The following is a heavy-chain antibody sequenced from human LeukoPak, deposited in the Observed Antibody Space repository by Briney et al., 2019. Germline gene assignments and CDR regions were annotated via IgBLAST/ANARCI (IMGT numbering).Heavy chain of an antibody. J-gene: IGHJ4*02. CDR2: ISAYNGYT. V-gene: IGHV1-18*01. CDR1: GYTFTSYG. CDR3: ARDEPHYGDYGGEFDY. D-gene: IGHD4-17*01. Sequence: ASVNVSCKASGYTFTSYGISWLRQAAGQGLEWMGWISAYNGYTNYARKLQGRVTMTTDTSTSTAYMELRSLRSDDTAVYYCARDEPHYGDYGGEFDYWGQGTLVTVSS.